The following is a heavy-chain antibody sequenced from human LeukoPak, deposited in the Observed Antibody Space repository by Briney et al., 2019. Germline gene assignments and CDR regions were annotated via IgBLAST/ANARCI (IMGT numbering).Heavy chain of an antibody. J-gene: IGHJ5*02. V-gene: IGHV4-34*01. CDR1: GFTFSSYA. Sequence: GSLRLSCAASGFTFSSYAMSWIRQPPGKGLEWIGEINHSGSTNYNPSLKSRVTISVDTSKNQFSLKLSSVTAADTAVYYCARARYDFWSGYYVWFDPWGQGTLVTVSS. CDR2: INHSGST. D-gene: IGHD3-3*01. CDR3: ARARYDFWSGYYVWFDP.